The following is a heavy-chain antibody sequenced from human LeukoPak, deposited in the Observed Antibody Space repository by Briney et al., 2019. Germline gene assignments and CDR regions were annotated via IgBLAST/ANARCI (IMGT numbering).Heavy chain of an antibody. CDR2: IYPGDSDT. Sequence: GESLKISCKGSGYSFTSYWIGWVRQMPGKGLEWMGIIYPGDSDTRYSPSFQGQVTISADKSISTAYLQWSSLKASDTAMYYCARAGYCSSTSCSTPYNWFDPWGQGTLVTVSS. CDR3: ARAGYCSSTSCSTPYNWFDP. D-gene: IGHD2-2*01. J-gene: IGHJ5*02. CDR1: GYSFTSYW. V-gene: IGHV5-51*01.